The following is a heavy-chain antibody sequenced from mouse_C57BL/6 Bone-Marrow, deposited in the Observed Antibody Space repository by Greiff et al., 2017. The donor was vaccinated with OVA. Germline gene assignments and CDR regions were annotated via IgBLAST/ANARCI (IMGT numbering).Heavy chain of an antibody. V-gene: IGHV10-1*01. CDR3: VSYGSSWNY. Sequence: EVHLVESGGGLVQPKGSLKLSCAASGFSFNTYAMNWVRQAPGKGLEWVARIRSKSNNYATYYADSVKDRFTISRDDSESMLYLQMNNLKTEDTAMYYCVSYGSSWNYWGQGTSVTVSS. CDR1: GFSFNTYA. D-gene: IGHD1-1*01. CDR2: IRSKSNNYAT. J-gene: IGHJ4*01.